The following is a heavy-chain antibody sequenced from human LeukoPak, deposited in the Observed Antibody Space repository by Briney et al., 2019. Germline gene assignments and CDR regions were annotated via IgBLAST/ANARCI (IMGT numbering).Heavy chain of an antibody. CDR3: AKGTKVIVVDNYFDY. CDR2: FSGNGGGT. CDR1: GFTFSNYG. D-gene: IGHD3-22*01. V-gene: IGHV3-23*01. Sequence: SGGSLTLSCAASGFTFSNYGMSWVRQARGKGLEWVSAFSGNGGGTYYADSVKGRFTISRDNSKNTLYLQMKSLRAEDTAVYYCAKGTKVIVVDNYFDYWGQGTLVTVSS. J-gene: IGHJ4*02.